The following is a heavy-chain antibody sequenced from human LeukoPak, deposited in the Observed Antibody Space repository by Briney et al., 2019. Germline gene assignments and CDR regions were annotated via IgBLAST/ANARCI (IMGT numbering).Heavy chain of an antibody. J-gene: IGHJ5*02. CDR1: GGSISSGGYY. V-gene: IGHV4-31*03. D-gene: IGHD2-2*01. CDR2: IYYSGST. CDR3: ARARVPTYCSSTSCYDFGWFDP. Sequence: PSETLSLTCTVSGGSISSGGYYWSWIRQHPGKGLEWIGYIYYSGSTYYNPSLKSRVTISVDTSKNQFSLKLSSVTAADTAVYYCARARVPTYCSSTSCYDFGWFDPWGQGTLVTVSS.